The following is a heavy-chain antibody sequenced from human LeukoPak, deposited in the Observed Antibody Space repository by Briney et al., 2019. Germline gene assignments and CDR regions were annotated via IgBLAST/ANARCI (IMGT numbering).Heavy chain of an antibody. CDR3: ARDSHGSPVNVWHSYYSMDV. Sequence: ASVKVSFKASGYTFTCYYMHWVRQPPGQGLELMGWINPNSGGTSYAQKVQGRVTITRDTSISTAYMELRSLSTDDTAVYYCARDSHGSPVNVWHSYYSMDVWGKGTTVTVSS. CDR2: INPNSGGT. J-gene: IGHJ6*03. V-gene: IGHV1-2*02. D-gene: IGHD2-21*01. CDR1: GYTFTCYY.